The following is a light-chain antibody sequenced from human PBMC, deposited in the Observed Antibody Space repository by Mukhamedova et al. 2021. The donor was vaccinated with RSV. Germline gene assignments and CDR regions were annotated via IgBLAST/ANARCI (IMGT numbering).Light chain of an antibody. Sequence: WYQRRVHGKPPKLLIYDASTLETGVPSRFSGGGSGTDFTLTISSLQPEDFASYYCQEFQSFPLFTFGGGTKIEIK. CDR2: DAS. V-gene: IGKV1-13*02. J-gene: IGKJ4*01. CDR3: QEFQSFPLFT.